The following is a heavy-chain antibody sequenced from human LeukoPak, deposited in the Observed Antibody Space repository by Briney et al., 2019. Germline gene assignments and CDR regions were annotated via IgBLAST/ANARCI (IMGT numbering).Heavy chain of an antibody. D-gene: IGHD3-22*01. Sequence: ASVKVSCKASGYTFTGYYMHWVRQAPGQGLERMGWINPNSGGTNYAQKFQGRVTMTRDTSISTAYMERSRLRSDDTAVYHCARDYYNSSGLDYWGQGTLVTVSS. J-gene: IGHJ4*02. CDR3: ARDYYNSSGLDY. CDR1: GYTFTGYY. V-gene: IGHV1-2*02. CDR2: INPNSGGT.